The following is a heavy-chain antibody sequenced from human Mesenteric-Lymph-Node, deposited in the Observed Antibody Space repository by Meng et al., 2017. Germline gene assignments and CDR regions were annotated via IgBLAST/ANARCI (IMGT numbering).Heavy chain of an antibody. CDR3: ARDHLSGSYYLFDY. J-gene: IGHJ4*02. V-gene: IGHV3-74*03. CDR2: ISDDGSDT. CDR1: GFTFSSYW. D-gene: IGHD1-26*01. Sequence: GESLKISCAASGFTFSSYWMHWVRQGPGKGPVWVARISDDGSDTSYAESVKGRFTISRDNARNTLSLQMDSLSAEDTGVYYCARDHLSGSYYLFDYWGQGTLVTVSS.